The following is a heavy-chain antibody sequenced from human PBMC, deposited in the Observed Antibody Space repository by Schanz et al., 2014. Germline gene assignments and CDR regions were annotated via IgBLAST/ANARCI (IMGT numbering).Heavy chain of an antibody. CDR2: INPSGGRT. Sequence: QVQLVQSGAEVKKPGASVKVSCKASGYTFTRYYIHWVRQAPGQGLEWMGIINPSGGRTTYAQKFQGRVTMTSDTSTSTVYMELSSLRSEDTAVYYCARNYGGHSEESDRYGMDVWGQGTTVTVSS. CDR3: ARNYGGHSEESDRYGMDV. CDR1: GYTFTRYY. V-gene: IGHV1-46*01. D-gene: IGHD4-17*01. J-gene: IGHJ6*02.